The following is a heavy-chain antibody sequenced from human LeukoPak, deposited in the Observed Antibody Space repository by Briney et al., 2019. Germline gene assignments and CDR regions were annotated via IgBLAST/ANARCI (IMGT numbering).Heavy chain of an antibody. CDR2: IKSKTDGGTT. CDR1: GFTFSNAW. J-gene: IGHJ4*02. V-gene: IGHV3-15*01. Sequence: GGSLRLSCAASGFTFSNAWMSWVRQAPGKGLEWVGRIKSKTDGGTTDYAAPVKGRFTISRDDSKNTLYLHMNSLKTEDTAVYYCTTDPDIVVVVAATYFDYWGQGTLVTVSS. D-gene: IGHD2-15*01. CDR3: TTDPDIVVVVAATYFDY.